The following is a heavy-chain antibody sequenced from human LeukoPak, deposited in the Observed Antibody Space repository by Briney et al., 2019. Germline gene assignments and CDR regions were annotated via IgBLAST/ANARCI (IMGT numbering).Heavy chain of an antibody. CDR2: IYTSGST. CDR1: GGSISSGSYY. V-gene: IGHV4-61*02. D-gene: IGHD3-10*01. CDR3: ARASLWFGEFTNWFDP. Sequence: SQTLSLTCTVSGGSISSGSYYWSWIRQPAGKGLEWIGRIYTSGSTNYNPSLKSRVTISVDTSKNQFSLKLSSVTAADTAVYYCARASLWFGEFTNWFDPWGQGTLVTVSS. J-gene: IGHJ5*02.